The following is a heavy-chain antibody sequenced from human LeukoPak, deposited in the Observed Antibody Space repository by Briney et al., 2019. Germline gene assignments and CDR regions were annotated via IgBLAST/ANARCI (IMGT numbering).Heavy chain of an antibody. CDR1: RFTFSDYD. CDR3: VRDDSSGYFDY. CDR2: ITTSGNTV. J-gene: IGHJ4*02. V-gene: IGHV3-11*04. D-gene: IGHD3-22*01. Sequence: GGSLRLSCAASRFTFSDYDMSWIRQAPGKGLDWVSYITTSGNTVYYADSVKGRFTISRDNAKNSLYLQMNSLRAEDTAVYYCVRDDSSGYFDYWGQGTLVTVSS.